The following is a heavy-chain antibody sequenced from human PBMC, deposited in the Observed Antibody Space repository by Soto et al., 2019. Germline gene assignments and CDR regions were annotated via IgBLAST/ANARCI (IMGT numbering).Heavy chain of an antibody. V-gene: IGHV1-69*13. CDR1: GGTFRSYA. J-gene: IGHJ6*02. CDR3: ARDRYDILTGYSGAYYYYGMDV. CDR2: IIPIFGTA. Sequence: SVKVSCKASGGTFRSYAISWVRQAPGQGLEWMGGIIPIFGTANYAQKFQGRVTITADESTSTAYMELSSLRSEDTAVYYCARDRYDILTGYSGAYYYYGMDVWGQGTTVTVSS. D-gene: IGHD3-9*01.